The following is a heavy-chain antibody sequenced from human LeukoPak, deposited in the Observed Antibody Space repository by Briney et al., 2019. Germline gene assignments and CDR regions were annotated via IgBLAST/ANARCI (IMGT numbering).Heavy chain of an antibody. J-gene: IGHJ4*02. D-gene: IGHD3-3*02. Sequence: GGSLRLSCAASGFTFSSYGMSWVRQAPGKGLEWVSAISGSGGSTYYADSVKGRFTISRYNSKNTLYLQMNSLRADDTGVYYCARFTPRLSREKFDYWGQGTLVTVSS. CDR1: GFTFSSYG. CDR3: ARFTPRLSREKFDY. V-gene: IGHV3-23*01. CDR2: ISGSGGST.